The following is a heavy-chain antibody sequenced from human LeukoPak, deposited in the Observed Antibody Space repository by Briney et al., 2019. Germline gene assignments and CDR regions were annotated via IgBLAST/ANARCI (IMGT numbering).Heavy chain of an antibody. V-gene: IGHV1-69*05. CDR2: IIPIFGTA. D-gene: IGHD6-6*01. CDR3: AREGEYSSSSFIRDWFDP. Sequence: SVKVSCKASGGTFSSYAISWVRQAPGQGLEWMGGIIPIFGTANYAQKFQGRVTITTDESASTAYMELSSLRSEDTAVYYCAREGEYSSSSFIRDWFDPWGQGTLVTVSS. CDR1: GGTFSSYA. J-gene: IGHJ5*02.